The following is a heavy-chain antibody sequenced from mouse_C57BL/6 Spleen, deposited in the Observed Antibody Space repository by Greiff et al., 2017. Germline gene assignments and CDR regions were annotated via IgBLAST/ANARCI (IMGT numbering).Heavy chain of an antibody. CDR2: IYPGDGDT. D-gene: IGHD2-4*01. J-gene: IGHJ4*01. CDR1: GYAFSSYW. CDR3: ARCYDYAYAMDY. Sequence: VQLKESGAELVKPGASVKISCKASGYAFSSYWMNWVKQRPGKGLEWIGQIYPGDGDTNYNGKFKGKATLTADKSSSTAYMQLSSLTSEDSAVYFCARCYDYAYAMDYWGQGTSVTVSS. V-gene: IGHV1-80*01.